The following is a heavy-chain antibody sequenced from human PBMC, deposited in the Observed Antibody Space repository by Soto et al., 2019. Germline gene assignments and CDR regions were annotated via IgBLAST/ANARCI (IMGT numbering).Heavy chain of an antibody. CDR3: ARGGSSSDDKGGYYFDY. Sequence: QVQLVQSGAEVKKPGASVKVSCKASGYTFSSYAMHWVRQAPGQRLEWMGWINAGNGNTKYSQKLQGRVTITRDTSANTVYMELSSLRSEDTAVYYCARGGSSSDDKGGYYFDYWDQGALVTVSS. CDR2: INAGNGNT. D-gene: IGHD2-2*01. CDR1: GYTFSSYA. J-gene: IGHJ4*02. V-gene: IGHV1-3*01.